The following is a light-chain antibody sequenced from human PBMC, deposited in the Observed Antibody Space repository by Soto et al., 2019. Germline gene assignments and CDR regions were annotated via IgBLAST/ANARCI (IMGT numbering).Light chain of an antibody. CDR3: QTWGTGIPWV. CDR1: SGHSSYA. V-gene: IGLV4-69*01. Sequence: QLVLTQSPSASASLGASVKLTCTLSSGHSSYAIAWHQQQPEKGPRYLMKLNSDGSHSKGDVIPDRFSGSSSGAERYLTSSSLQAEDEADYYCQTWGTGIPWVFGGGTKLTVL. J-gene: IGLJ3*02. CDR2: LNSDGSH.